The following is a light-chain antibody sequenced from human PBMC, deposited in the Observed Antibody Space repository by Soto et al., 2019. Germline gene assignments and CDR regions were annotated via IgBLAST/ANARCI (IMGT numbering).Light chain of an antibody. CDR1: QSVSSNY. V-gene: IGKV3-20*01. CDR3: QQYGSSSET. Sequence: EIVLTQSPGTLSLSPGERATLSCRASQSVSSNYLAWYQQKPGQAPRLLIYGSSSRANGIPDRFSGSGSGTDFTLTISRLEPEDFAVYYCQQYGSSSETFGQGTKVEIK. J-gene: IGKJ1*01. CDR2: GSS.